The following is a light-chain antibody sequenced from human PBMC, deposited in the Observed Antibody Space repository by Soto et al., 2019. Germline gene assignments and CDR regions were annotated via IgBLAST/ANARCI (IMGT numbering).Light chain of an antibody. Sequence: EIVLTQSPGTLSSSPGERVTLSCRASQSVTSNYLAWYQQKPGQSPRLLIFGASIRDTGLPDRFSGGEYGRDFKLTISRLETEDSAVYYCQQYGSSPGTFGQGTKVEIK. CDR1: QSVTSNY. CDR2: GAS. CDR3: QQYGSSPGT. J-gene: IGKJ1*01. V-gene: IGKV3-20*01.